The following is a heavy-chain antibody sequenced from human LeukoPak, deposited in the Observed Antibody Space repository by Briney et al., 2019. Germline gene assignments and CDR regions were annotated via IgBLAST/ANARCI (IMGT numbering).Heavy chain of an antibody. Sequence: GGSLRLSCSASGFTFSNYAMSWVRQASGKGLEWVSSISGSGGSTYYAASVRGRFTISRDNSKNTVSLQMNSLRGEDTALYYCTKGVNSGSIDYWGQGTLVTVSS. J-gene: IGHJ4*02. CDR1: GFTFSNYA. V-gene: IGHV3-23*01. D-gene: IGHD6-19*01. CDR2: ISGSGGST. CDR3: TKGVNSGSIDY.